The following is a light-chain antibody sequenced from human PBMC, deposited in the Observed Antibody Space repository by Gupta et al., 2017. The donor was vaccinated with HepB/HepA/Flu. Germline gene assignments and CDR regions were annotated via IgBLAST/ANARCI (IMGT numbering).Light chain of an antibody. Sequence: EIVMTQSPATLSVSPGERVTLSCRASQSVSSNLAWYQQKPGQPPRLLIYGASTRATCIPARFSGSGFGTEFTLTISSRQSEDFAVYYCQQHKDWPPVTFGQGTKVEIK. CDR1: QSVSSN. CDR2: GAS. V-gene: IGKV3-15*01. J-gene: IGKJ1*01. CDR3: QQHKDWPPVT.